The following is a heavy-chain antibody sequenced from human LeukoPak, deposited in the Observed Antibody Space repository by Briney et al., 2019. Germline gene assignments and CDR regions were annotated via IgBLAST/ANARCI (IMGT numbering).Heavy chain of an antibody. CDR2: INHSGST. D-gene: IGHD4-11*01. CDR1: GGSFSGYY. Sequence: SETLSLTCAVYGGSFSGYYWSWIRQLPGKGLEWIGEINHSGSTNYNPSLKSRVTISVDTSKNQFSLKLSSVTAADTAVYYCARRIDYSNYGPYDAFDIWGQGTMVTVSS. CDR3: ARRIDYSNYGPYDAFDI. V-gene: IGHV4-34*01. J-gene: IGHJ3*02.